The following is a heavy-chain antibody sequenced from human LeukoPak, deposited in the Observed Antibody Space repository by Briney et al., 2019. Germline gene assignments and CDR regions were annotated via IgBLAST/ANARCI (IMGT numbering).Heavy chain of an antibody. CDR3: ARDTYGDYYFDY. J-gene: IGHJ4*02. CDR2: INTGTGNS. CDR1: GYTFTTYA. Sequence: ASAKVSCKASGYTFTTYAMHWVRQAPGQRLEWMGWINTGTGNSKYSQNFQGRVTITRDTSATTAYMELSSLRSEDTAVYYCARDTYGDYYFDYWGQGTLVTVSS. V-gene: IGHV1-3*04. D-gene: IGHD4-17*01.